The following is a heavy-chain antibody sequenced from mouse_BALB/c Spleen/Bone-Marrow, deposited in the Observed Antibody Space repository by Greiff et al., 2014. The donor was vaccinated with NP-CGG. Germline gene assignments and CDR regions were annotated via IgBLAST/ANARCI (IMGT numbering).Heavy chain of an antibody. CDR1: GYTFTSYV. CDR2: INPFNDGT. D-gene: IGHD1-1*01. Sequence: EVNLVESGPELVKPGTSVKMSCKASGYTFTSYVIHWVKQKPGQGLEWIGYINPFNDGTKYNEKFKDKATLTSDKSSNTAYMELSSLTSEDSAVCYCARTGNYYGSSFDYWGQGTTLTVSS. J-gene: IGHJ2*01. CDR3: ARTGNYYGSSFDY. V-gene: IGHV1-14*01.